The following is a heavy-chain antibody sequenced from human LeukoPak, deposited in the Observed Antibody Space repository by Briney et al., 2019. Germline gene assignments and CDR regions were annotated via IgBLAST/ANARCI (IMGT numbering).Heavy chain of an antibody. J-gene: IGHJ4*02. CDR3: ARSSSIAAPYYFDY. V-gene: IGHV3-11*06. Sequence: KPGGSLRLSCAASGFTFSDYYMSWIPQAPGKGLEWGSYISSSSSYTNYADSVKGRFTISRDHAKNSLYLQMNSLRAEDTAVYYCARSSSIAAPYYFDYWGQGTLVTVSS. CDR2: ISSSSSYT. D-gene: IGHD6-13*01. CDR1: GFTFSDYY.